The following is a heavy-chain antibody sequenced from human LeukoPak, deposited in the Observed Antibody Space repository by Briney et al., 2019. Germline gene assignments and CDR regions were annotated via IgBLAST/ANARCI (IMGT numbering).Heavy chain of an antibody. CDR1: GYSFTSYW. J-gene: IGHJ3*01. CDR2: VYPGDSDT. Sequence: GESLKISWKGSGYSFTSYWIGWVRQKPGKGLDWMGIVYPGDSDTKYSPSFQGQVTISVDKSITTAYLQWNSLKASDTAIYYCASRQASSGALDLWGQGTMVTVSS. CDR3: ASRQASSGALDL. V-gene: IGHV5-51*01. D-gene: IGHD1-14*01.